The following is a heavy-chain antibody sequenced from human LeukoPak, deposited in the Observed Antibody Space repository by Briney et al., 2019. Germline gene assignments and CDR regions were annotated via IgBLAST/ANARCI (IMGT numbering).Heavy chain of an antibody. CDR2: ISSSSSYI. D-gene: IGHD5-18*01. CDR1: GFTFSSYS. V-gene: IGHV3-21*01. Sequence: GGSLRLSCAASGFTFSSYSMNWVRQAPGKGLEWVSSISSSSSYIYYADSVKGRFTISRDNAKNSLYLQMNSLRAEDTAVYYCARDRGRGYSYGQWDYWGQGTLVTVSS. CDR3: ARDRGRGYSYGQWDY. J-gene: IGHJ4*02.